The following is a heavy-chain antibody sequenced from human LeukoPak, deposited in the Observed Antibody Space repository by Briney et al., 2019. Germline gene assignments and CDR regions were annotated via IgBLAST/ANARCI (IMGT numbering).Heavy chain of an antibody. D-gene: IGHD6-13*01. CDR1: GGTFSSYA. Sequence: SVKVSCKASGGTFSSYAISWVRQAPGQGLEWMGGIIPIFGTANYAQKFQGRVTITADESTSTAYMELSSLRSEDTAVYYCARALHSSRGHWFDPWGQGAPVTVSS. CDR2: IIPIFGTA. V-gene: IGHV1-69*13. J-gene: IGHJ5*02. CDR3: ARALHSSRGHWFDP.